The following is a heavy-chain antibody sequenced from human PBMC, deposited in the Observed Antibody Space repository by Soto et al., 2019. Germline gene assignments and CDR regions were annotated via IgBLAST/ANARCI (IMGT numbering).Heavy chain of an antibody. CDR2: IWYDGSNK. D-gene: IGHD2-15*01. CDR3: ARDSLVNYYFAY. J-gene: IGHJ4*02. CDR1: GFTFSSYG. Sequence: QVQLVESGGGVVQPGKSLRLSCAASGFTFSSYGMHWVRQAPGKGLEWVAVIWYDGSNKYYVDSVKGRFTISRDNSKNTMYLQMNSLRAEDTAVYYCARDSLVNYYFAYWGQGTLVTVSS. V-gene: IGHV3-33*01.